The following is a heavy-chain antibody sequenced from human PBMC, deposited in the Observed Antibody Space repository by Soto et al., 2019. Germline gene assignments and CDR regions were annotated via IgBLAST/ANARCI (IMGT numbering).Heavy chain of an antibody. CDR3: AKFPYYYDSSGYYWDY. V-gene: IGHV3-23*01. Sequence: EVQLLESGGDLIQPGGSLRLSCVAPGLTFGSRAMSWVRQSPGEGLEWVSTITDTGGDAKYADSVRGRFAISRDNSKNTLYLQMNSLRAEDTAVYYCAKFPYYYDSSGYYWDYWGQGTLVTVSS. D-gene: IGHD3-22*01. CDR2: ITDTGGDA. J-gene: IGHJ4*02. CDR1: GLTFGSRA.